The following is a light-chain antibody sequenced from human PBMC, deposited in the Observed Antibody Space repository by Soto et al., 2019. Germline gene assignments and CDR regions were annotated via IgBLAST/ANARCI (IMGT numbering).Light chain of an antibody. J-gene: IGLJ2*01. CDR1: SSNIESNH. CDR3: ATWDGSLPGEV. CDR2: DNN. V-gene: IGLV1-51*01. Sequence: QSVLTQPPSASGTPGQTVTISCSGTSSNIESNHVSWYQQLPGTAPKLLIYDNNKRPSGIPDRFSGSKSGTSGTLDITGLQTGDEADYYCATWDGSLPGEVFGGGTKVTVL.